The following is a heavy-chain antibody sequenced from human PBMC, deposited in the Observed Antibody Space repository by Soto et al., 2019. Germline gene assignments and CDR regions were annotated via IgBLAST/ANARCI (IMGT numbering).Heavy chain of an antibody. D-gene: IGHD4-17*01. CDR3: VKDGGDYSFYS. CDR1: GFTFSNYW. V-gene: IGHV3-7*03. CDR2: INQVGSEK. Sequence: EVQLVEAGGGLVQPGGSLRLSCAASGFTFSNYWMSWVRQAPGKGLEWVAKINQVGSEKWSADSVKGRFTISRDNAKNLLYLQLNSLGAEDTAVYYCVKDGGDYSFYSWCQGTLVTVSS. J-gene: IGHJ4*02.